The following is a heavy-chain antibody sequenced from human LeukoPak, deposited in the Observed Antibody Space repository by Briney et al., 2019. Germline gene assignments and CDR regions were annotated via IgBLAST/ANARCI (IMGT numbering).Heavy chain of an antibody. CDR1: GYTFTSYG. CDR2: ISAYNGNT. CDR3: ARSGDYYDSSGYCDY. D-gene: IGHD3-22*01. J-gene: IGHJ4*02. V-gene: IGHV1-18*01. Sequence: ASVKVSCKASGYTFTSYGISWVRQAPGQGLEWMGWISAYNGNTNYAQKLQGRVTMTTDTSASTAYMELSSLRSEDTAVYYCARSGDYYDSSGYCDYWGQGTLVTVSS.